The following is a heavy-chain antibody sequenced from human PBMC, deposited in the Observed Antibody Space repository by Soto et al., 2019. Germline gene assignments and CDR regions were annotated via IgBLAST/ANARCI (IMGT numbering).Heavy chain of an antibody. J-gene: IGHJ4*02. CDR2: INAGNGNT. D-gene: IGHD6-19*01. CDR3: ARDPVFYSSGWYFDY. V-gene: IGHV1-3*01. CDR1: GYTFTSYA. Sequence: ASVKVSCKASGYTFTSYAMHWVRQAPGQRLEWMGWINAGNGNTKYSQKFQGRVTITRDTSASTAYMELSSLRSEDTAVYYCARDPVFYSSGWYFDYWGQGTLVTVSS.